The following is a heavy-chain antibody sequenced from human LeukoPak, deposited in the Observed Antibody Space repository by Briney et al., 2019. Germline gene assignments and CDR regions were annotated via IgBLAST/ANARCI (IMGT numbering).Heavy chain of an antibody. CDR3: ARVEVDGDYGYYGMDV. J-gene: IGHJ6*02. V-gene: IGHV1-18*01. D-gene: IGHD4-17*01. CDR1: GYTFTSYG. CDR2: ISAYNGNT. Sequence: ASVKVSCKASGYTFTSYGISWVRQAPGQGLEWMGWISAYNGNTNYAQKLQGRVTMTTDTSTSTAYMELRSLRSDDTAVYYCARVEVDGDYGYYGMDVWGQGTTVTVSS.